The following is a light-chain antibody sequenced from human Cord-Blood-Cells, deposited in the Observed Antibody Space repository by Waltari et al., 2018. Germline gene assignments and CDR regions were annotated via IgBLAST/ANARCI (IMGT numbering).Light chain of an antibody. CDR3: QQYGSSPYT. V-gene: IGKV3-20*01. J-gene: IGKJ2*01. CDR2: VAS. CDR1: QSVSSSY. Sequence: EIVLTQSPGTLSLSPGERATLSCRASQSVSSSYLAWYQQKPGQAPRLIIYVASSRATGIPDRFSGSGSGTDFTVTISRLGPEDFAVYYCQQYGSSPYTFSQGTKLEIK.